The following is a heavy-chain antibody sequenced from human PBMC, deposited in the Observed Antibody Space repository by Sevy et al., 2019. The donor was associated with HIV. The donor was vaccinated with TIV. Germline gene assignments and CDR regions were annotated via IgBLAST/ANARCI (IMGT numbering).Heavy chain of an antibody. CDR3: AKDYGTGGYGYYYGMDV. J-gene: IGHJ6*02. CDR2: INYKGSDK. V-gene: IGHV3-30*02. Sequence: GGSLRLSCAASGFIFSSFGMHWVRQAPGKGLEWVAFINYKGSDKYYADAVKGRYTISRDNSKNTVYLQMSSLRAEDTVGYYCAKDYGTGGYGYYYGMDVRGQGTTVTVSS. CDR1: GFIFSSFG. D-gene: IGHD2-8*02.